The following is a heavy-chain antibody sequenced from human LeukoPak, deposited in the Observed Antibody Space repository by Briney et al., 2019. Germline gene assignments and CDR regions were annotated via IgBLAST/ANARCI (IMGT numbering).Heavy chain of an antibody. CDR3: ARLEYYYDSSGYHDDY. CDR2: INAGNGNT. CDR1: GYTLTSYA. V-gene: IGHV1-3*01. D-gene: IGHD3-22*01. Sequence: ASVKVSCKASGYTLTSYAMHWVRQAPGQRLEWMGWINAGNGNTKYSQEFQGRVTITRDTSASTAYMELRSLRSDDTAVYYCARLEYYYDSSGYHDDYWGQGTLVTVSS. J-gene: IGHJ4*02.